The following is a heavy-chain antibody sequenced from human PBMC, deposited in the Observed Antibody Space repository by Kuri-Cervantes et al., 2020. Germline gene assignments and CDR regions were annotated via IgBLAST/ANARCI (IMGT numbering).Heavy chain of an antibody. V-gene: IGHV3-33*01. CDR1: GFSFSLFG. Sequence: GGSLRLSCAASGFSFSLFGMHWVRQAPGKGLEWVAVIWYDGSNKYYADSVKGRFTISRDNSKNTLYLQMNSLRVEDTAVYYCARYCGDGSCYNWGQGTLVTVSS. J-gene: IGHJ4*02. D-gene: IGHD2-15*01. CDR3: ARYCGDGSCYN. CDR2: IWYDGSNK.